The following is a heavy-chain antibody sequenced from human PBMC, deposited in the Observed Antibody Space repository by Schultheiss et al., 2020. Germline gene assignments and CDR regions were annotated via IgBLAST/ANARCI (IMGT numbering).Heavy chain of an antibody. CDR2: INAGNGNT. J-gene: IGHJ4*02. CDR1: GYTFTSYA. Sequence: ASVKVSCKASGYTFTSYAMHWVRQAPGQRLEWMGWINAGNGNTKYSQKFQGRVTITRDTSASTAYMELRSLRSDDTAVYYCARGGPTMEPLDYWGLGTLVTVS. CDR3: ARGGPTMEPLDY. V-gene: IGHV1-3*01. D-gene: IGHD3-10*01.